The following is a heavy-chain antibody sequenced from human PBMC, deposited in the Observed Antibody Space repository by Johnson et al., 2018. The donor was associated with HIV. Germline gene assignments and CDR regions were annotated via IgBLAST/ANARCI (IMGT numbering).Heavy chain of an antibody. V-gene: IGHV3-30*02. D-gene: IGHD3-22*01. J-gene: IGHJ3*02. Sequence: QVQLVESGGGVVQPGRSLRLSCAGSGFTLSSYGMHWVRQAPGKGLEWVAFIRYDGSNKYYADSVKGRFTISRDNSKNTLYLQMNRLRAEDTAVYYCAKDLQDYYDSSGHDAFDIWGQGTMVTVSS. CDR2: IRYDGSNK. CDR3: AKDLQDYYDSSGHDAFDI. CDR1: GFTLSSYG.